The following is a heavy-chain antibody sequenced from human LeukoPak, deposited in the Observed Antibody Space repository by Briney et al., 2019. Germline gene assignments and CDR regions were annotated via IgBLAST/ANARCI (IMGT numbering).Heavy chain of an antibody. D-gene: IGHD3-22*01. CDR2: IYYSGST. CDR1: GGSISSGDYY. J-gene: IGHJ4*02. V-gene: IGHV4-30-4*01. Sequence: SETLSLTCTVSGGSISSGDYYWSWIRQPPGKGLEWIGYIYYSGSTYYNPSLKSRVTISVDTSKNQLSLKLSSVTAADTAVYYCASTTDTTYYYDSSGYYQEDYWGQGTLVTVSS. CDR3: ASTTDTTYYYDSSGYYQEDY.